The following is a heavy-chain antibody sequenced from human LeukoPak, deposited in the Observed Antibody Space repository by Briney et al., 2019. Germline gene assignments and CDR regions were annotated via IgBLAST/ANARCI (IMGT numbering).Heavy chain of an antibody. CDR3: AKVEMATIHLDY. D-gene: IGHD5-24*01. J-gene: IGHJ4*02. V-gene: IGHV3-30*18. Sequence: HPGGSLRLSCAASGFTFSSYGIHWVRQAPGKGLEWVAVISYDGSNKYYADSVKGRFTISRDNSKNTLYLQMNSLRAEDTAVYYCAKVEMATIHLDYWGQGTLVTVSS. CDR2: ISYDGSNK. CDR1: GFTFSSYG.